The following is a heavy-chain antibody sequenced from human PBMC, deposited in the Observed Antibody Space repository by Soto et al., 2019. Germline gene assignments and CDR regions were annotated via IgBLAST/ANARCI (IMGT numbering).Heavy chain of an antibody. CDR3: ARQSCTSASCPWGWFDP. J-gene: IGHJ5*02. CDR2: IDYSGST. Sequence: PSETLSLTCTVSGGSITSGDYYWSWIRQSPGQGLEWIGYIDYSGSTYYNPSLKSRVTISVDTSKYQFSLRLNSVTAADTALYYCARQSCTSASCPWGWFDPWGQGTLVTVSS. CDR1: GGSITSGDYY. V-gene: IGHV4-30-4*01. D-gene: IGHD2-2*01.